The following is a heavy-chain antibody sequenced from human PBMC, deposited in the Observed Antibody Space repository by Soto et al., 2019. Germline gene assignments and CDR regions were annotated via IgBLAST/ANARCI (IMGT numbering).Heavy chain of an antibody. CDR2: LSDSGFTI. V-gene: IGHV3-48*03. J-gene: IGHJ4*02. CDR3: ARALYDNSGHYHGAFDH. CDR1: GFTFSSYE. D-gene: IGHD3-22*01. Sequence: LRLSCAASGFTFSSYEMNWVRQAPGKGLEWVSYLSDSGFTIHYAESVKGRFTISRDNAKNSLYLQMNGLRAEDTAVYYCARALYDNSGHYHGAFDHWGRGTLVTVSS.